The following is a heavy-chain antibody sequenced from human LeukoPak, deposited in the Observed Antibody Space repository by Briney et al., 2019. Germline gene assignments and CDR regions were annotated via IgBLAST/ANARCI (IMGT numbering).Heavy chain of an antibody. CDR2: MNPNSGNT. Sequence: ASVTVSCKASGYTFTSYDINWVRQATGQGLEWMGWMNPNSGNTGYAQKFQGRVTMTRNTSISTAYMELSSLRSEDTAVYYCARGDGNYDFWSGNYYYYMDVWGKGTTVTVSS. CDR3: ARGDGNYDFWSGNYYYYMDV. CDR1: GYTFTSYD. D-gene: IGHD3-3*01. V-gene: IGHV1-8*01. J-gene: IGHJ6*03.